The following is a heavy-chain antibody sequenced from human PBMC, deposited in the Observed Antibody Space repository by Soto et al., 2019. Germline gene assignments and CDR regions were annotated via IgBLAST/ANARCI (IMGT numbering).Heavy chain of an antibody. Sequence: QVQLVQSGAEVKKPGASVKVSCKASGYTFTSYGISWVRQAPGQGLEWMGGISAYNGNTNSAQKLRGRVTMTTETSTSTAYMELRSLRADDTAVYYCARDQGAYGMDVWGQGTTVTVSS. J-gene: IGHJ6*02. CDR1: GYTFTSYG. V-gene: IGHV1-18*01. CDR3: ARDQGAYGMDV. D-gene: IGHD3-16*01. CDR2: ISAYNGNT.